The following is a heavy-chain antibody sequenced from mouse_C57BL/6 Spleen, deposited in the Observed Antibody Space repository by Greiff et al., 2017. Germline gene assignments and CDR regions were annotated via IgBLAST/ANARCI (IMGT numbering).Heavy chain of an antibody. D-gene: IGHD2-5*01. CDR1: GYAFSSYW. V-gene: IGHV1-80*01. CDR3: ARENSNYEAWFAY. CDR2: IYPGDGDT. Sequence: QVQLQQSGAELVKPGASVKISCKASGYAFSSYWMNWVKQRPGKGLEWIGQIYPGDGDTKYNGKFKGKATLTADKSSSTAYMQLSSLTSEDSAVYFFARENSNYEAWFAYWGQGTLVTVSA. J-gene: IGHJ3*01.